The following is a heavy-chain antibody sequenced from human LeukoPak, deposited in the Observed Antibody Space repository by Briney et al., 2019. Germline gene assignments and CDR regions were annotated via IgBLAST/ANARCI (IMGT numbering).Heavy chain of an antibody. CDR1: GGSISSDSYY. J-gene: IGHJ4*02. D-gene: IGHD6-19*01. Sequence: PSETLSLTCTVSGGSISSDSYYWAWIRQPPGKGLEWIASIYYSGSTYYNPSLMSRVTISVDTSRNQFSLKLSSATAADTAVYYCASLAVAGLSEGYWGQGTLVIVSS. V-gene: IGHV4-39*01. CDR3: ASLAVAGLSEGY. CDR2: IYYSGST.